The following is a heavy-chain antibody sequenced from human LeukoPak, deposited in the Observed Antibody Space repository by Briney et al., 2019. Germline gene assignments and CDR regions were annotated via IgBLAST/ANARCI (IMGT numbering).Heavy chain of an antibody. D-gene: IGHD1-1*01. CDR1: GFTFTNFW. CDR3: VRLLDVDY. Sequence: GGSLRLFCAASGFTFTNFWMQWARQAPGKGRVWVSRINPDGTTTDYAGSVKGRFTISRDNDKNMVYLQMDSLRAEDTDVYYCVRLLDVDYWGQGTLVTVSS. CDR2: INPDGTTT. V-gene: IGHV3-74*01. J-gene: IGHJ4*02.